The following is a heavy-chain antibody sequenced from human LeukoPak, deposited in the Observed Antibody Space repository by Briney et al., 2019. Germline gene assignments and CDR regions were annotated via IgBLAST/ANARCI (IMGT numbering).Heavy chain of an antibody. Sequence: GGSLRLSCAASGFTFSTYAMSWVRQAPGKGLEWVSGISSSDGSTYYAGSVKGRFTISRDNSANRLYLQMNSLRADDTAVYYCVKGYYYDSSAYVMRDCYFDYWGQGTLVTVSS. D-gene: IGHD3-22*01. CDR3: VKGYYYDSSAYVMRDCYFDY. CDR2: ISSSDGST. V-gene: IGHV3-23*01. J-gene: IGHJ4*02. CDR1: GFTFSTYA.